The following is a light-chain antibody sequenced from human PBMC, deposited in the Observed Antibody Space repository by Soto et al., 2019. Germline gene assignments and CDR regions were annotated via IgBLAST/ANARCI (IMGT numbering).Light chain of an antibody. CDR3: QQSYSTPFT. CDR1: QSISSY. Sequence: DIQMTQSPSSLSASVGDRVTITCRASQSISSYLNWYQQKPGKAPKLLIYAASSLQSGVASRFSGSGSGTDFTLTISSLQPEDFATYYCQQSYSTPFTFGQGTRLES. CDR2: AAS. J-gene: IGKJ5*01. V-gene: IGKV1-39*01.